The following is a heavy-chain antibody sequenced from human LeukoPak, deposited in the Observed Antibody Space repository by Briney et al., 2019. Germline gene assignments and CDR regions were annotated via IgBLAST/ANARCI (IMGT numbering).Heavy chain of an antibody. D-gene: IGHD6-19*01. Sequence: PSETLSLTCTVSGYSISSGYYWGWIRQPPGKGLEWIGSIYHSGSTYYNPSLKSRVTISVDTSKNQFSLKLSSVTAADTAVYYCASLKPPVAAGAEYFQHWGQGTPVTVSS. CDR1: GYSISSGYY. CDR3: ASLKPPVAAGAEYFQH. CDR2: IYHSGST. V-gene: IGHV4-38-2*02. J-gene: IGHJ1*01.